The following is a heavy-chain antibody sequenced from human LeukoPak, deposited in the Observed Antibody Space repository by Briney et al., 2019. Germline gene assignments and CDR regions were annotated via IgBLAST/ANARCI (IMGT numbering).Heavy chain of an antibody. Sequence: SETLSLTCTVSGHSITPYYWSWIRQSPGKGLECIAYISHSGDTNYNPSLKSRVTISMDTSKNQFSLKLNSVTAADTAVHYCARTARVFDYWGQGMQVTVSS. D-gene: IGHD5-18*01. J-gene: IGHJ4*02. CDR3: ARTARVFDY. V-gene: IGHV4-4*09. CDR1: GHSITPYY. CDR2: ISHSGDT.